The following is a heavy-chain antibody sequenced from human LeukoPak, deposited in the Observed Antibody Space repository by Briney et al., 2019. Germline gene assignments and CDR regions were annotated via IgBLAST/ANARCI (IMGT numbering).Heavy chain of an antibody. D-gene: IGHD3-10*01. CDR2: ISGSGGST. V-gene: IGHV3-23*01. J-gene: IGHJ3*02. Sequence: GGSLRLSCAASGFTFSSYAMSWVRQAPGKGLEWVSAISGSGGSTYYADSVKGRFTISRDNSKNTLYLQMNSLRAEDTAVYYCAKRTPITMVRGVEPFDIWGQGTMVTVSS. CDR1: GFTFSSYA. CDR3: AKRTPITMVRGVEPFDI.